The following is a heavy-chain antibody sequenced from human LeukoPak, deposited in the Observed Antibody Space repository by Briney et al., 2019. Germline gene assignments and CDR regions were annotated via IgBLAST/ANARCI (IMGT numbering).Heavy chain of an antibody. J-gene: IGHJ4*02. Sequence: GGSLRLSCAASGFTFDDYAMHWVRQAPGKGLEWVSGISWNSGSIGYADSVKGRFTISRDNAKNSLYLQMNSLRAEDTALYYCAKDTTPAADYYDSSGYSSGIDYWGQGTLVTVSS. CDR3: AKDTTPAADYYDSSGYSSGIDY. CDR2: ISWNSGSI. V-gene: IGHV3-9*01. D-gene: IGHD3-22*01. CDR1: GFTFDDYA.